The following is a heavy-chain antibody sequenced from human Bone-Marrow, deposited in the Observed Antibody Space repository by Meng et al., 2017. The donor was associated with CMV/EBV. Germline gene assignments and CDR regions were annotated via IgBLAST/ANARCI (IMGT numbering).Heavy chain of an antibody. CDR3: ARVRIAAALARGYGMDV. CDR1: GGSVRNING. Sequence: SETLSLTCAVSGGSVRNINGWTWVRQPPGKGLEWIGEINHSGSTNYNPSLKSRVTISVDTSKNQFSLKLSSVTVADTAVYYCARVRIAAALARGYGMDVWGQGTTVTVSS. D-gene: IGHD6-6*01. CDR2: INHSGST. V-gene: IGHV4-4*02. J-gene: IGHJ6*02.